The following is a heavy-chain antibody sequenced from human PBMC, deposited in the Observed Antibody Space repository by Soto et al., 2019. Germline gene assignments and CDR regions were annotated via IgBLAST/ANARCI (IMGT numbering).Heavy chain of an antibody. CDR1: GFTFSSYG. CDR2: IWYDGSNK. V-gene: IGHV3-33*08. Sequence: PGGSLRLSCAASGFTFSSYGMHWVRQAPGKGLEWVAVIWYDGSNKYYADSVKGRFTISRDNSKNTLYLQMNSLRAEDTAVYYCARDRSSGYCFDYWGQGTLVPVSS. CDR3: ARDRSSGYCFDY. D-gene: IGHD3-22*01. J-gene: IGHJ4*02.